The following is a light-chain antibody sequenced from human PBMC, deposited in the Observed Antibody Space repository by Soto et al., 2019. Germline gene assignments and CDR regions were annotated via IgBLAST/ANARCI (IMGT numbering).Light chain of an antibody. CDR2: GAS. J-gene: IGKJ3*01. CDR3: QRYGRSPFI. Sequence: EIVLTQSPGTLSLSPGERATLSCRASQSVSSNNLACYQQRPGQAPRVVIYGASTRATGIPERFSGSGSGTDFTLTISRLKPEGFAVNYCQRYGRSPFISGPGTKVDSK. CDR1: QSVSSNN. V-gene: IGKV3-20*01.